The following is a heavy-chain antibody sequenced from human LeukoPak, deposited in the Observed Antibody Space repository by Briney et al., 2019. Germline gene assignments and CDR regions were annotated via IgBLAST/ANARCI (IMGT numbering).Heavy chain of an antibody. CDR1: GFTVSSNY. Sequence: PGGSLRLSCAASGFTVSSNYMSWVRQAPGKGLVWVSVIYSGGSTYYADSVKGRFTISRDNSKNTLYLQMNSLRAEDTAVYYCARVSDSSGWFLDYWGQGTLVTVSS. J-gene: IGHJ4*02. CDR2: IYSGGST. CDR3: ARVSDSSGWFLDY. V-gene: IGHV3-53*01. D-gene: IGHD6-19*01.